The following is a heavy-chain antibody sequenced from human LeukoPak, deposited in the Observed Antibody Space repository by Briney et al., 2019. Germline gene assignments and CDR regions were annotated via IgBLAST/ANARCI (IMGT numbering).Heavy chain of an antibody. CDR1: GYTFTTYA. J-gene: IGHJ4*02. Sequence: ASVKVPCKASGYTFTTYAIHWVRQAPGQGLQWMGWISVGDGNTNYSQKFQGRVTLTRDTSASTAYMGLTSLISEDTAVYYCARGYSGVVPAAHPDFWGQGTPVTVSS. D-gene: IGHD2-2*01. CDR3: ARGYSGVVPAAHPDF. V-gene: IGHV1-3*01. CDR2: ISVGDGNT.